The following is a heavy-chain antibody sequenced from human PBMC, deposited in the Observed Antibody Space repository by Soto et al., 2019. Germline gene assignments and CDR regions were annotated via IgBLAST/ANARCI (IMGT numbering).Heavy chain of an antibody. Sequence: GGSLRLSCAASGFTFSSYWMHWVRQAPGKGLVWVSRINSDGSSTSYADSVKGRFTISRDNAKNTLYLQMNSLGAEDTAVYYCARVGPDYDYIWGSFVHLYYYYMDVWGKGTTVTVSS. D-gene: IGHD3-16*01. J-gene: IGHJ6*03. CDR1: GFTFSSYW. CDR3: ARVGPDYDYIWGSFVHLYYYYMDV. CDR2: INSDGSST. V-gene: IGHV3-74*01.